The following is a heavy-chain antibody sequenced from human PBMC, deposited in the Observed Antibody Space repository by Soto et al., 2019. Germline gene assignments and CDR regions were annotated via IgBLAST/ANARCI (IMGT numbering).Heavy chain of an antibody. Sequence: PPQTLSLTCAISGDSVSSNTASWNWIRQSPSRGLEWLGRTYFRSKWYNDYAVSVKSRIIINPDTSNNQFSLQLNSVTPEATAVYFCAKGDNLGPKTGYAFDPWGQGIMVTVSS. CDR3: AKGDNLGPKTGYAFDP. CDR2: TYFRSKWYN. CDR1: GDSVSSNTAS. D-gene: IGHD5-12*01. J-gene: IGHJ5*02. V-gene: IGHV6-1*01.